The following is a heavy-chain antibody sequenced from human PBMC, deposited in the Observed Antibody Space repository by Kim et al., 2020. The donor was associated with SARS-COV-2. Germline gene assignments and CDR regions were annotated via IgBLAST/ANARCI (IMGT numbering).Heavy chain of an antibody. D-gene: IGHD3-3*01. CDR3: ARAPIGTIFGVVIQDYYYMDV. Sequence: WINTNTGNPTYAQGFTGRFVFSLDTSVSTAYLQISSLKAEDTAVYYCARAPIGTIFGVVIQDYYYMDVWGKGTTVTVSS. CDR2: INTNTGNP. J-gene: IGHJ6*03. V-gene: IGHV7-4-1*02.